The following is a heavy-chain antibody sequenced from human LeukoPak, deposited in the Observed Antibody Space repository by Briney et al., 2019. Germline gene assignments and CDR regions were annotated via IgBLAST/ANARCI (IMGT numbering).Heavy chain of an antibody. D-gene: IGHD6-13*01. J-gene: IGHJ5*01. Sequence: PSETLSLTCTGSGGSIRTADYYWAWVPQPPGQGLDWLVSIYFSGTPYFNPSLKSRVAVSIDTSKNQFSLKVTSVNASDKAVYFCARTSSWYAGAWFDSWGQGTLVTVSS. CDR1: GGSIRTADYY. CDR2: IYFSGTP. V-gene: IGHV4-39*01. CDR3: ARTSSWYAGAWFDS.